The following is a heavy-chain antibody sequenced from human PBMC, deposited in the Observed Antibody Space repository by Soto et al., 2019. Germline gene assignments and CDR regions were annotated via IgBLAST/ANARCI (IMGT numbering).Heavy chain of an antibody. CDR1: GFTFSIYE. J-gene: IGHJ6*02. CDR2: IGSGAGTT. V-gene: IGHV3-48*03. Sequence: PGGSLRLSCIVSGFTFSIYEMNWVRQAPGKGLEWVSDIGSGAGTTHYADSVKGRFIISRDYPKNSVYLQMNSLGVEDTATYYCARERLNRGPPYYYAMDVWGQGTTVTVSS. D-gene: IGHD2-21*02. CDR3: ARERLNRGPPYYYAMDV.